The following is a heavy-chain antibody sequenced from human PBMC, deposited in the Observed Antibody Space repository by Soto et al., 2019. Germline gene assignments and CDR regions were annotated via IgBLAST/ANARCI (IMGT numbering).Heavy chain of an antibody. CDR1: GFTFSNSA. D-gene: IGHD2-15*01. CDR2: IGVANANT. V-gene: IGHV1-58*02. J-gene: IGHJ4*02. CDR3: AAELYSGTCCHFDY. Sequence: QVQVVQSGPEVKQPGTSVKVSCKTSGFTFSNSAIQWMRQARGQRLEWIGWIGVANANTNYAQNLQGRVTITRDMSTNTAYMELSTLTSEDAAVYYCAAELYSGTCCHFDYWGQGALVTVSS.